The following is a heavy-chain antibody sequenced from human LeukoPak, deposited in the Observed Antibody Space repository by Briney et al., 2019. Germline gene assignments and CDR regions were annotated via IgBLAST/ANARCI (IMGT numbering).Heavy chain of an antibody. CDR2: ISYDGSNK. J-gene: IGHJ4*02. CDR1: GSTFSSYA. Sequence: GGSLRLSCAASGSTFSSYAMHWVRQAPGKGLEWVAVISYDGSNKYYADSVKGRFTISRDNSKNTLYLQMNSLRAEDTAVYYCARPDYYDSSGYFDYWGQGTLVTVSS. V-gene: IGHV3-30*04. D-gene: IGHD3-22*01. CDR3: ARPDYYDSSGYFDY.